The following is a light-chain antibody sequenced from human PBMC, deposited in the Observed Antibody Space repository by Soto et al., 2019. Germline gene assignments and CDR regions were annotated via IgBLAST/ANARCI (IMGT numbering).Light chain of an antibody. J-gene: IGKJ3*01. V-gene: IGKV1-39*01. CDR3: QRSYSTPPFT. Sequence: DIQMTQSPSSLSASVGDRVTITCRASQSISSYLNWYQQKTGKAPKLLIYAASSVQSGFPPRFSASGSVTDFTLYISSLQPEDFATYYCQRSYSTPPFTFGPGTKVDIK. CDR2: AAS. CDR1: QSISSY.